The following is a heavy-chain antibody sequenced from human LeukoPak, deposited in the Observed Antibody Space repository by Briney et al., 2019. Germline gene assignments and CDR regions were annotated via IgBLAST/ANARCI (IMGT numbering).Heavy chain of an antibody. D-gene: IGHD2-2*01. CDR1: GYSETNYG. Sequence: ASVRVSCTASGYSETNYGFTWVRQAPGHGLEWMGWISAYNGNTSYGQKFQDRVTMTTDTSTGTAYMELRSLRPDDTAVYYCARGAGLSSTWDGPRDYWGQGTLVTVS. J-gene: IGHJ4*02. CDR2: ISAYNGNT. V-gene: IGHV1-18*01. CDR3: ARGAGLSSTWDGPRDY.